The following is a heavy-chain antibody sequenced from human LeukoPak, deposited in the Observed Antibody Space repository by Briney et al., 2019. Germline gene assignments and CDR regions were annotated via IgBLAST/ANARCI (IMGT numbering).Heavy chain of an antibody. J-gene: IGHJ4*02. V-gene: IGHV1-46*03. D-gene: IGHD2/OR15-2a*01. CDR3: ASEIPSTSYCNY. Sequence: ASVKVSCKASGCTFTNYYVHWVRQAPGQGLEWMGVVNPSGDDTNYARNFQGRLTVTRDTSTATVYMELSSLTSEDAAVYYCASEIPSTSYCNYWGQGTLVTVSS. CDR2: VNPSGDDT. CDR1: GCTFTNYY.